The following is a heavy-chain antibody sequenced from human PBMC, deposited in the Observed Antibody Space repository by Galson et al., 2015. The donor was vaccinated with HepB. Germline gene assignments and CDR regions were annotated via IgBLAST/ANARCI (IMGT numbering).Heavy chain of an antibody. J-gene: IGHJ4*02. V-gene: IGHV3-21*01. CDR2: ISSSSVYI. Sequence: SLRLSCAASGFTFSSYSMNWVRQAPGKGLEWVSSISSSSVYIYYADSVKGRVTISRGNANNALFLQMNNLTIDDTALYYCARRLTSVGKGFDSWGQGTVVTVSS. CDR1: GFTFSSYS. D-gene: IGHD6-13*01. CDR3: ARRLTSVGKGFDS.